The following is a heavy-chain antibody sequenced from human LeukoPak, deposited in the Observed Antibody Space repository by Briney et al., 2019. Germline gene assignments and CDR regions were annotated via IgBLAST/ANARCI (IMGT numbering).Heavy chain of an antibody. CDR1: GFTFDDYG. Sequence: GGSLRLSCAASGFTFDDYGMSWVRQAPGKGLEWVSGINWNGGSTGYADSVKGRFTISRDNAKNSLNLQMNSLRAEDTAVYYCARAYYYDSKNYYNPTSSFDYWGQGTLVTVAS. CDR2: INWNGGST. J-gene: IGHJ4*02. V-gene: IGHV3-20*04. D-gene: IGHD3-10*01. CDR3: ARAYYYDSKNYYNPTSSFDY.